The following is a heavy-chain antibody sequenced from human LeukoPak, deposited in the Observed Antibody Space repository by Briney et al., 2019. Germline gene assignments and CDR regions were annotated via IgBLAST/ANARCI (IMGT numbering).Heavy chain of an antibody. Sequence: GGSLRLSCAASGFTFSNYWVNWVRQAPGKGLEWVANIKKDGSEKYYVDSVRGRFTISRDNAKNALYLQMNSLRAEDTAVYYCAELGITMIGGVWGKGTTVTISS. V-gene: IGHV3-7*01. D-gene: IGHD3-10*02. CDR1: GFTFSNYW. J-gene: IGHJ6*04. CDR2: IKKDGSEK. CDR3: AELGITMIGGV.